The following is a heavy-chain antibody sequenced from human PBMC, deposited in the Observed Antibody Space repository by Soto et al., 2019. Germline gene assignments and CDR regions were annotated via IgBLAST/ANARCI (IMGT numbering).Heavy chain of an antibody. J-gene: IGHJ6*02. CDR1: GFTFSSYD. Sequence: GGSLRLSCAASGFTFSSYDMHWVRQATGKGLEWVSSIDTAGDTYYPGSVKGRFTISREDAKNSLYLQMNSLRAEDTAVYYCARNRPPLLIANTGAYYYYGMDVWGQGTTVTVSS. V-gene: IGHV3-13*01. D-gene: IGHD3-16*01. CDR3: ARNRPPLLIANTGAYYYYGMDV. CDR2: IDTAGDT.